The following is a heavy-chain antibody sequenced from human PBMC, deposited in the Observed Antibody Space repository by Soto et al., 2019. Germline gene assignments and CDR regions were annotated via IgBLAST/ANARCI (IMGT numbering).Heavy chain of an antibody. CDR3: ARDRMVRGVLNWFDP. D-gene: IGHD3-10*01. V-gene: IGHV1-69*13. J-gene: IGHJ5*02. Sequence: GASVKVSCKASGGTFSSYAISWVRQAPGQGLEWMGGIIPIFGTANYAQKFQGRVTITADESTSTAYMELSSLRSEGTAVYYCARDRMVRGVLNWFDPWGQGTLVTVSS. CDR1: GGTFSSYA. CDR2: IIPIFGTA.